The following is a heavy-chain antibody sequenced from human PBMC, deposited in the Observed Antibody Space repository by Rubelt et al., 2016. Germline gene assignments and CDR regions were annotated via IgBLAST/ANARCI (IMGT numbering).Heavy chain of an antibody. J-gene: IGHJ3*02. Sequence: QLQLHESGPGLVRPSETLSLTCSVSGDSINTNNFYWGWIRQPPGKGLEWIGEINHSRSTNYNPSLKSRVTISVDTSKNQFSLKLSSVTAADTAVYYCARGRSGGPDVFDIWGQGTMVTVSS. D-gene: IGHD2-8*02. CDR3: ARGRSGGPDVFDI. V-gene: IGHV4-39*07. CDR1: GDSINTNNFY. CDR2: INHSRST.